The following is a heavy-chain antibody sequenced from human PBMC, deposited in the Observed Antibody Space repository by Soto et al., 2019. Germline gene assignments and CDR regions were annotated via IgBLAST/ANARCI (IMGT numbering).Heavy chain of an antibody. V-gene: IGHV3-30-3*01. Sequence: SLRLYCSASGFAVSSYSMPRVRQAPGKGLEWVAAMSFYVNIKYFADSVKGRFKISRETSKNKWSLEMESLGVEDSALYHCTSGRSMGANNDCEYWGNGNRINVSS. CDR3: TSGRSMGANNDCEY. D-gene: IGHD2-15*01. CDR1: GFAVSSYS. CDR2: MSFYVNIK. J-gene: IGHJ4*01.